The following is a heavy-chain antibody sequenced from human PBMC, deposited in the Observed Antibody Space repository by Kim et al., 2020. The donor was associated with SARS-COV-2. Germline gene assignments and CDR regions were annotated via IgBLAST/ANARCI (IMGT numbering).Heavy chain of an antibody. J-gene: IGHJ4*02. CDR3: ARDSDTSPFDY. D-gene: IGHD2-2*01. Sequence: THTADSGRGRLANSRDNAKNALYRQLNSVRSEDTAIYYCARDSDTSPFDYWGQGTLVTVSS. V-gene: IGHV3-11*05. CDR2: T.